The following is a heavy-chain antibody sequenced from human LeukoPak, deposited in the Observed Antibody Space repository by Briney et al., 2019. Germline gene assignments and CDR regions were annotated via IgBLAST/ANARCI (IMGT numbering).Heavy chain of an antibody. V-gene: IGHV4-59*01. Sequence: SETLSLTCTVSGGSIRSYYWSWIRQPPGKGLEWIGYIYYSWGTNYNPSLKSRVTMSVDTSKNQFSLKLTSVTAADTAVYYCAREGSSWYSAVDVWGQGTTVTVSS. J-gene: IGHJ6*01. D-gene: IGHD6-13*01. CDR2: IYYSWGT. CDR1: GGSIRSYY. CDR3: AREGSSWYSAVDV.